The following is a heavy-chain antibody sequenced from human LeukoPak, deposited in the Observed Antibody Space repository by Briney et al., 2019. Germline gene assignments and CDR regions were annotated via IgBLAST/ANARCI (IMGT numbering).Heavy chain of an antibody. CDR3: ARGGNYWPQWWFDP. J-gene: IGHJ5*02. D-gene: IGHD1-26*01. CDR2: IYYTGST. Sequence: PETLSLTCTVSGGSMSTHYWSWIRQPPGKGLEWIGYIYYTGSTSYNPSLKSRVTMSLDASKNQFSLELNSVTPADTAVYYCARGGNYWPQWWFDPWGRGTLVSVSS. V-gene: IGHV4-59*11. CDR1: GGSMSTHY.